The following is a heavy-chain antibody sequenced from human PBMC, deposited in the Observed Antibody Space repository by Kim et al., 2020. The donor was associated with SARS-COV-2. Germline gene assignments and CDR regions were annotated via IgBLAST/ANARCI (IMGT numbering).Heavy chain of an antibody. Sequence: ASVKVSCKASGYTFTGYYMHWVRQAPGQGLEWMGWINPNSGGTNYAQKFQGWVTMTRDTSISTAYMELSRLRSDDTAVYYCARDAQEEFGSGYDEYYYYYGMDVWGQGTTVTVSS. D-gene: IGHD5-12*01. V-gene: IGHV1-2*04. J-gene: IGHJ6*02. CDR2: INPNSGGT. CDR1: GYTFTGYY. CDR3: ARDAQEEFGSGYDEYYYYYGMDV.